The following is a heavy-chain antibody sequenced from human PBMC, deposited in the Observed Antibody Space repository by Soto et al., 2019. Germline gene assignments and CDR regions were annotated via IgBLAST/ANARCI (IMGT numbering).Heavy chain of an antibody. V-gene: IGHV4-34*01. Sequence: SETLSLTCAVYGGSFSGYYWSWIRQPPGKGLEWIGEINHSGSTNYNPSLKSRVTISVDTSKNQFSLKLSSVTAADTAVYYCARGPRSSSSWYYYGMDVWGQGTTVTVSS. J-gene: IGHJ6*02. CDR2: INHSGST. CDR1: GGSFSGYY. CDR3: ARGPRSSSSWYYYGMDV. D-gene: IGHD6-6*01.